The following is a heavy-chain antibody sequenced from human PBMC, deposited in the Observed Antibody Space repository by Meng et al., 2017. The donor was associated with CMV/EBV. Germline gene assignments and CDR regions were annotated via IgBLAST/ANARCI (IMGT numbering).Heavy chain of an antibody. D-gene: IGHD3-3*01. CDR1: EFTFSNYA. CDR2: ITASGGST. J-gene: IGHJ6*02. CDR3: TKDQGISGYSMDV. Sequence: GESLKISCAASEFTFSNYAMSWVRQAPGRGLAWVSAITASGGSTYYADSVKGRFTVSRDNSKNTLYLQMNSLRVEDTALYYCTKDQGISGYSMDVWGQGTTVTVSS. V-gene: IGHV3-23*01.